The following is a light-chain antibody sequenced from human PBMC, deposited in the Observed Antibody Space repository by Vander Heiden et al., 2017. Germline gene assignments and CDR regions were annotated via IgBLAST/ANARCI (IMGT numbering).Light chain of an antibody. Sequence: SSELTRPPSVSEPPGQTASITCAGDKLGDKYACWYQQKPGQSTVLVIYQDSKRPSGIPGRFSGSNSGNTATLTVSGTQAMAEADYYGQAWDSSWVFGGGTKLTVL. CDR3: QAWDSSWV. J-gene: IGLJ3*02. CDR1: KLGDKY. CDR2: QDS. V-gene: IGLV3-1*01.